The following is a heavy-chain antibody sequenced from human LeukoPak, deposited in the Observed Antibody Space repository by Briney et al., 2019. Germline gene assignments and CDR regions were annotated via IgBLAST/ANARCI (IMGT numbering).Heavy chain of an antibody. Sequence: GRSLRLSCAASGFTFSDYYMSWIRQAPGKGLEWVSYISSSSSYTNYADSVKGRFTISRDNAKNSLYLQMNSLRAEDTAVYYCARDLQQLAFDYWGQGTLVTVSS. V-gene: IGHV3-11*05. CDR2: ISSSSSYT. D-gene: IGHD6-13*01. J-gene: IGHJ4*02. CDR1: GFTFSDYY. CDR3: ARDLQQLAFDY.